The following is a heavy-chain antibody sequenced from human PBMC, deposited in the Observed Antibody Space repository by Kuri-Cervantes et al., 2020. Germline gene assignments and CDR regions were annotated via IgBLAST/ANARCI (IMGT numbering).Heavy chain of an antibody. CDR1: GFTFSSYG. CDR2: ISSSSSTI. J-gene: IGHJ6*02. CDR3: ARDGGLTHTQGGYGLDF. V-gene: IGHV3-48*02. Sequence: GESLKISCAASGFTFSSYGMHWVRQAPGKGLEWVSYISSSSSTIYYADSVKGRFTISRDNAKNSLYLQMNSLRDEDTAVYYCARDGGLTHTQGGYGLDFWSQGTTVTVSS. D-gene: IGHD3-16*01.